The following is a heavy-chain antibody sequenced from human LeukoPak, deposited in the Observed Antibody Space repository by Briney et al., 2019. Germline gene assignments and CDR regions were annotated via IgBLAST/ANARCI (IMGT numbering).Heavy chain of an antibody. J-gene: IGHJ4*02. CDR2: IRSKAYGGTT. Sequence: GGSLRLSCTAAGFTFGDYAMSWVRQAPGKGLEWVGFIRSKAYGGTTEYAASVKGRFTISRDESKSIAYLKMNSLKTEDTAVYYCEGRGSGSYYNQFFDYWGQGTLVTVSS. D-gene: IGHD3-10*01. V-gene: IGHV3-49*04. CDR1: GFTFGDYA. CDR3: EGRGSGSYYNQFFDY.